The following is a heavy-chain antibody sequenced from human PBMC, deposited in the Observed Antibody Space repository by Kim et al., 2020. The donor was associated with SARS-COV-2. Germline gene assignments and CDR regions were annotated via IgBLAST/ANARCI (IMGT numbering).Heavy chain of an antibody. D-gene: IGHD3-10*01. Sequence: SETLSLTCSVSGDSISSSCWSWSRQPPGQGLEWVGFIYYSGSTNTNPTLRSRVTISVDTSKTHFSLRLSSVTAADTAVYYCTRDRGRSGVWYFDLWGRGTLVPVSP. CDR3: TRDRGRSGVWYFDL. V-gene: IGHV4-59*01. CDR1: GDSISSSC. CDR2: IYYSGST. J-gene: IGHJ2*01.